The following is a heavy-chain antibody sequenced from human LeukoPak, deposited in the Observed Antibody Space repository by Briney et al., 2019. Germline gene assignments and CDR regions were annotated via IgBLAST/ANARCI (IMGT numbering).Heavy chain of an antibody. V-gene: IGHV4-59*01. J-gene: IGHJ4*02. CDR1: GGSMSSYY. Sequence: SETLSLTCTVSGGSMSSYYWNWIRQPPGKGLEWIGYIYYSRTTNYNPSLKSRGSMSFNTSKNPLSMTLSSVTAADKAVYYCERGRKYTSGYRVTELGSGYSDYWGQGTLVTVSS. CDR2: IYYSRTT. D-gene: IGHD5-18*01. CDR3: ERGRKYTSGYRVTELGSGYSDY.